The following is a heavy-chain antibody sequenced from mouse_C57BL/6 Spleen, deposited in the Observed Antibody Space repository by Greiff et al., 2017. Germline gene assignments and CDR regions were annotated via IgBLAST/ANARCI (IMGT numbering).Heavy chain of an antibody. V-gene: IGHV1-31*01. Sequence: EVQLQESGPELVKPGASVKISCKASGYSFTGYYMHWVKQSHGNILDWIGYIYPYNGVSSYNQKFKGKATLTVDKSSSTAYMELRSLTSEDSAVYYCARQYYYGSSSYAMDYWGQGTSVTVSS. J-gene: IGHJ4*01. CDR3: ARQYYYGSSSYAMDY. CDR1: GYSFTGYY. D-gene: IGHD1-1*01. CDR2: IYPYNGVS.